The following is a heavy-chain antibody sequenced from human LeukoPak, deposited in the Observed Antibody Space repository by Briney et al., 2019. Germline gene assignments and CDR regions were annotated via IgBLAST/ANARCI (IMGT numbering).Heavy chain of an antibody. CDR1: GFTFSSYG. Sequence: GRSLRLSCAASGFTFSSYGMHWVRQAPGKGLEWVAVISYDGSNKYYADSVKGRFTISRDNSKDTLYLQMNSLRAEDTAVYYCANMANWGQGTLVTVSS. V-gene: IGHV3-30*18. CDR3: ANMAN. J-gene: IGHJ4*02. D-gene: IGHD3-10*01. CDR2: ISYDGSNK.